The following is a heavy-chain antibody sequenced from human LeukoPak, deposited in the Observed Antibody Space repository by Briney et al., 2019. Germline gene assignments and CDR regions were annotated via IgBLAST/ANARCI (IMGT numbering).Heavy chain of an antibody. CDR1: GFTFSSYS. J-gene: IGHJ3*02. CDR3: ARGRAHGQTAFDI. Sequence: GGSLRLSCAASGFTFSSYSMNWVRQAPGKGLEWVSYISSSSSTIYYADSVKGRFTISRDNAKNSLYLQMNSLRAEDTAVYYCARGRAHGQTAFDIWGQGTMVTVSS. CDR2: ISSSSSTI. V-gene: IGHV3-48*01.